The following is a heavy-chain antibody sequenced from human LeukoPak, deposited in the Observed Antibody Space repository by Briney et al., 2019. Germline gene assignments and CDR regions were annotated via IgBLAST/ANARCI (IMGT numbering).Heavy chain of an antibody. Sequence: GGSLRLSCAASGFTFSSYWMSWVRQAPGKGLEWVANIKQDGSEKYYVDSVKGRFTISRDNAKNSLYLQMSSLRAEDTALYHCARGGGNGFYYYMDVWGKGTTVTVSS. CDR3: ARGGGNGFYYYMDV. CDR2: IKQDGSEK. CDR1: GFTFSSYW. J-gene: IGHJ6*03. V-gene: IGHV3-7*03. D-gene: IGHD4-23*01.